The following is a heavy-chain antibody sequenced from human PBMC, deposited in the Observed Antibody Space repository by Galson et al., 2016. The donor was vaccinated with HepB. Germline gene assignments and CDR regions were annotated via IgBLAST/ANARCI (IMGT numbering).Heavy chain of an antibody. V-gene: IGHV3-73*01. D-gene: IGHD2-15*01. CDR1: GFTFSGSA. CDR2: IRSKANSYAT. Sequence: SLRLSCAASGFTFSGSAMHWVRQASGKGLEWVGRIRSKANSYATAYAASVKGRFTISRDDSKNTAYLQMNSLKTEDTAVYHCTRQACSGGSCYGWFDPWGQGTLVTVSS. J-gene: IGHJ5*02. CDR3: TRQACSGGSCYGWFDP.